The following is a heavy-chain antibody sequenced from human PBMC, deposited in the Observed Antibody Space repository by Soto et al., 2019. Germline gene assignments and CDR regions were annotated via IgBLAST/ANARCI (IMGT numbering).Heavy chain of an antibody. CDR1: GDSVSSNSAA. D-gene: IGHD3-10*01. J-gene: IGHJ4*02. CDR3: AGVVGMFVLRRSSIDY. Sequence: SQTLSLTCAISGDSVSSNSAAWNWIRQSPSRGLEWLGRTYYRSKWYNDYAVSVKSRITINPDTSKNQFSLQLNSVTPEDTAVYYCAGVVGMFVLRRSSIDYWGPGTLVNLSS. V-gene: IGHV6-1*01. CDR2: TYYRSKWYN.